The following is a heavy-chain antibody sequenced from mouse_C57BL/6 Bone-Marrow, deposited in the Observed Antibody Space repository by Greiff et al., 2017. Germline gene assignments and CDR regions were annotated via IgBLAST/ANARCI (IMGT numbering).Heavy chain of an antibody. CDR3: AREGTTVPLYYYAMDY. J-gene: IGHJ4*01. CDR1: GYSITSGYY. Sequence: EVKLMESGPGLVKPSQSLSLTCSVTGYSITSGYYWNWIRQFPGNKLEWMGYISYDGSNNYNPSLKNRISITRDTSKNQFFLKLNSVTTEDTATYYCAREGTTVPLYYYAMDYWGQGTSVTVSS. V-gene: IGHV3-6*01. CDR2: ISYDGSN. D-gene: IGHD1-1*01.